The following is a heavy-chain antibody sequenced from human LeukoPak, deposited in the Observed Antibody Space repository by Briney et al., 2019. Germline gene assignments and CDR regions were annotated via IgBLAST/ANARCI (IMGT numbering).Heavy chain of an antibody. Sequence: PSETLSLTCTVSGGSISSSSYYWGWIRQPPGKGLEWIGSIYYSGSTYYNPSLESRVTISIDTSKNQFSLKLSSVTAADTAVYYCARIGTFHYWGQGTLVTVSS. CDR3: ARIGTFHY. V-gene: IGHV4-39*07. D-gene: IGHD1-1*01. CDR2: IYYSGST. CDR1: GGSISSSSYY. J-gene: IGHJ4*02.